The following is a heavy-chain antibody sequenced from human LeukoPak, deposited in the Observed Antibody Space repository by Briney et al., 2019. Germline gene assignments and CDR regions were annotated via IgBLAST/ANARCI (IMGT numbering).Heavy chain of an antibody. D-gene: IGHD3-16*01. V-gene: IGHV4-34*01. J-gene: IGHJ4*02. Sequence: SETLSLTCAVYGGSFSAYYWTSIRQPPGKGLECIGEINHSGSTNYKSSLKSRVTMSVDTSRNQFSLNLSSVTAADTAVYYCARDPFGFDHDFDYWGQGTLVTVSS. CDR2: INHSGST. CDR3: ARDPFGFDHDFDY. CDR1: GGSFSAYY.